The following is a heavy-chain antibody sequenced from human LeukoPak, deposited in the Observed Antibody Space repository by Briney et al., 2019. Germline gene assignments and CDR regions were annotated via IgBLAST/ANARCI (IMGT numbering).Heavy chain of an antibody. CDR2: INPNSGGT. CDR3: TADKKLGDFDY. Sequence: ASVKVSCKASGYTFTGYYMHWVRQAPGQGLEWMGWINPNSGGTNYAQKFQGRVTMTRDTSISIGYMELSRLKSDDTAVYYCTADKKLGDFDYWGQGTLVTVSS. CDR1: GYTFTGYY. J-gene: IGHJ4*02. D-gene: IGHD7-27*01. V-gene: IGHV1-2*02.